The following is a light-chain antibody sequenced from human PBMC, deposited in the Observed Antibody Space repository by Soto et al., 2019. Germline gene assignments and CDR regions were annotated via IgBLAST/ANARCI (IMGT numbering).Light chain of an antibody. CDR3: QSYDSSKEV. V-gene: IGLV6-57*03. J-gene: IGLJ3*02. CDR2: EDN. CDR1: SGSIASNY. Sequence: NFMLTQPHSVSESPGKTVTISCTRSSGSIASNYVQWYQQRPGSAPTTVIYEDNQRPSGVPDRFPGSIDSSSNSASLTISGLKTEDEADYYCQSYDSSKEVFGGGTKLTVL.